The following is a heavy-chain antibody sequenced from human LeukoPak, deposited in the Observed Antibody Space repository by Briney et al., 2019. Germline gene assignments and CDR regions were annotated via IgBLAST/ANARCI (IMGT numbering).Heavy chain of an antibody. CDR2: IIPIFGTA. Sequence: SVKVSCKASGGTFSSYAISWVRQAPGQGLEWMGGIIPIFGTANYAQKFQGRVTITADESTSTAYMELSSLRAEDTAVYYCVAEVVYYYYGMDVWGQGTTVTVSS. CDR3: VAEVVYYYYGMDV. CDR1: GGTFSSYA. V-gene: IGHV1-69*13. D-gene: IGHD2-21*01. J-gene: IGHJ6*02.